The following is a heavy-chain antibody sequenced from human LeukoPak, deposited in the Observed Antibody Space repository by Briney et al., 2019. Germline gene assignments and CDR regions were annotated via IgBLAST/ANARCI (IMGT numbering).Heavy chain of an antibody. Sequence: PGGSLRLSCAASGFTFSSYAMSWVRQAPGKGLEWVSAISGSGGSTYYADSVKGRFTISRDNAKNSLYLQMNSLRAEDTAVYYCARVGYCSSTSCYTPDENAFHIWGQGTMVTVSS. V-gene: IGHV3-23*01. CDR1: GFTFSSYA. J-gene: IGHJ3*02. D-gene: IGHD2-2*02. CDR2: ISGSGGST. CDR3: ARVGYCSSTSCYTPDENAFHI.